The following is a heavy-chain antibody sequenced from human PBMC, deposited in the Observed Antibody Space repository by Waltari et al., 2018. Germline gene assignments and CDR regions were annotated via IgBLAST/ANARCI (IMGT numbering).Heavy chain of an antibody. CDR2: IYYSGSA. D-gene: IGHD2-2*01. Sequence: QLQLQESGPGLVKPSETLSLTCTVSGGSISSRSYYWGWIRQPPGKGLEWIGSIYYSGSADYIPSSKSGVTITVDTSKNLVCLKLSSVTTADTAVYYCARLTAAPYYYYGMDVWGQGTTVTVSS. CDR3: ARLTAAPYYYYGMDV. J-gene: IGHJ6*02. CDR1: GGSISSRSYY. V-gene: IGHV4-39*01.